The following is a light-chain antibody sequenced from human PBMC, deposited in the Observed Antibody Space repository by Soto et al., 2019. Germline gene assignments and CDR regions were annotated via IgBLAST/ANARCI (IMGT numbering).Light chain of an antibody. Sequence: EILMTQSPATLSVSPGERATLSCRASQSISSNLAWYQQKPRQAPRLLIYGASTRATGIPARFSGSGSGTDFTLTISSLQSEDFAVYYCQQYNNWPPITFGQGTRLEIK. CDR1: QSISSN. CDR3: QQYNNWPPIT. J-gene: IGKJ5*01. CDR2: GAS. V-gene: IGKV3-15*01.